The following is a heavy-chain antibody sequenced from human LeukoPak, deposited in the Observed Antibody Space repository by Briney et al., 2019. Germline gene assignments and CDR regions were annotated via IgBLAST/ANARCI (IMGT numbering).Heavy chain of an antibody. CDR2: ISYDGSNK. J-gene: IGHJ4*02. V-gene: IGHV3-30*04. CDR3: AREAAMVNFDY. D-gene: IGHD5-18*01. Sequence: GGSLRLSCAASGFTFSSYAMHWVRQAPGKGLEWVAVISYDGSNKYYADSVKGRFTISRDNSKNTLYLQMNSLRAEDTAVYYCAREAAMVNFDYGGQGTLVTVSP. CDR1: GFTFSSYA.